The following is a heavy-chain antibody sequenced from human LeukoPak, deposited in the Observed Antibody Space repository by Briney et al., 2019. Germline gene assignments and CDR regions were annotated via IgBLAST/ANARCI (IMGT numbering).Heavy chain of an antibody. V-gene: IGHV3-48*01. CDR2: IRSSSET. CDR1: GFIFSQYS. Sequence: GGSLRLSCAASGFIFSQYSMNWVRQAPGKGLEWVSHIRSSSETFYADSVKGRFTISRDNSRSTLYLQMNSLRPEDTAIYYCAREGYYGSGSPPSLYFDYWGQGTLVTVSS. D-gene: IGHD3-10*01. J-gene: IGHJ4*02. CDR3: AREGYYGSGSPPSLYFDY.